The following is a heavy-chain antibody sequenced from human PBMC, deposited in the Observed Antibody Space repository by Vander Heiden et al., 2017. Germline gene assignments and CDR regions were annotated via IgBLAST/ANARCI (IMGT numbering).Heavy chain of an antibody. CDR3: TTLDFYDSNHYRFWDY. Sequence: EVQLVESGGGLVKPGGSLRLSCAASGFTFTNAWMSWVRQAPGKGLEWVGRIKSKTDDGATDYAAPVKGRFTISRDDSKNTLYLQMNSLKMEDTAVYYCTTLDFYDSNHYRFWDYWGQGTQVTVSS. D-gene: IGHD3-22*01. V-gene: IGHV3-15*01. CDR1: GFTFTNAW. CDR2: IKSKTDDGAT. J-gene: IGHJ4*02.